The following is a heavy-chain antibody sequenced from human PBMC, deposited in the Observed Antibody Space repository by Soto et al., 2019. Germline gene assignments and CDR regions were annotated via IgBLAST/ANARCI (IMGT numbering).Heavy chain of an antibody. D-gene: IGHD3-3*01. J-gene: IGHJ6*02. Sequence: SLRLSCAASGFTFSSYAMHWVRQAPGKGLEWVAVISYDGSNKYYADSVKGRFTISRDNSKNTLYLQMNSLRAEDTAVYYCARGYDSWTGYSYLYGMDVSGQGTTITVSS. CDR3: ARGYDSWTGYSYLYGMDV. CDR1: GFTFSSYA. V-gene: IGHV3-30-3*01. CDR2: ISYDGSNK.